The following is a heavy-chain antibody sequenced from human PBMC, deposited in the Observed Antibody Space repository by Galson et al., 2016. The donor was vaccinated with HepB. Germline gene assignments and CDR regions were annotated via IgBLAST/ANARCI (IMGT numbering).Heavy chain of an antibody. Sequence: SETLSLTCTVSGRSINNFHWSWFRQSPGKGLEWIGYIYYSGSTYYNPSLKSRVTISVDTSKNQFSLRLSSVTAADTAVYYCAREELGRWGPGFDYWGQGTLVTVSS. CDR3: AREELGRWGPGFDY. J-gene: IGHJ4*02. CDR1: GRSINNFH. CDR2: IYYSGST. D-gene: IGHD3-10*01. V-gene: IGHV4-59*12.